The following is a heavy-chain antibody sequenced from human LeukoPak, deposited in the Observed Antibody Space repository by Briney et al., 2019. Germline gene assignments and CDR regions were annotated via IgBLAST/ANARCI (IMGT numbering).Heavy chain of an antibody. D-gene: IGHD4-17*01. V-gene: IGHV3-15*01. CDR2: IKSKTDGGTT. J-gene: IGHJ4*02. CDR3: TTLTTVTPGVDY. CDR1: GLTFSNAW. Sequence: GGSLRLSCAASGLTFSNAWMSWVRQAPGKGLEWVGRIKSKTDGGTTDYAAPVKGRFTISRDDSKNTLYLQMNSLKTEDTAVYYCTTLTTVTPGVDYWGQGTLVTVS.